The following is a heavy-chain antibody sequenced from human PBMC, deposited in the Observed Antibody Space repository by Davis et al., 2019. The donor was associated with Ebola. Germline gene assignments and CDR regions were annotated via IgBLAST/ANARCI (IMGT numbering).Heavy chain of an antibody. J-gene: IGHJ4*02. CDR3: ARDGYKGVGY. V-gene: IGHV4-59*01. Sequence: SETLSLTCTVSGGSISSYYWSWIRQPPGKGLEWIGYIYYSGSTNYNPSLKSRVTISVDTSKNQFSLKLSSVTAADTAVYYCARDGYKGVGYWGQGTLVTVSS. CDR2: IYYSGST. D-gene: IGHD5-24*01. CDR1: GGSISSYY.